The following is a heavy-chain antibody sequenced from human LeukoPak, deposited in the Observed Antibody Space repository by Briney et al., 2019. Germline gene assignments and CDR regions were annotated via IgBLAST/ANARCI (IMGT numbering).Heavy chain of an antibody. Sequence: SETLSLTCTVSGGSISSYYWSWIRQPPGKGLEWIGYIYYSGSTNYNPSLKSRVTISVDTSKNQFSLKLSSVTAADTAVYYCARQVQRYCSSTSCLGWFYPWGQGTLVTVSS. J-gene: IGHJ5*02. V-gene: IGHV4-59*08. CDR3: ARQVQRYCSSTSCLGWFYP. CDR1: GGSISSYY. D-gene: IGHD2-2*01. CDR2: IYYSGST.